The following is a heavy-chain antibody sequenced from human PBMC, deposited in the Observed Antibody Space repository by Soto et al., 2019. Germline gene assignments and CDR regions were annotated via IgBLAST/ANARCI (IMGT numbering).Heavy chain of an antibody. CDR1: GGSISNYH. V-gene: IGHV4-4*07. D-gene: IGHD4-17*01. CDR3: ARDGRYGDPVNWFDL. CDR2: ISTTGST. Sequence: SETLSLTCTASGGSISNYHWNWIRQPAGKGLEWIGHISTTGSTRYNPSLNSRLTMSLDTSNNQFSLKLNSVTAADTAIYYCARDGRYGDPVNWFDLWGPGTLVTVSS. J-gene: IGHJ5*02.